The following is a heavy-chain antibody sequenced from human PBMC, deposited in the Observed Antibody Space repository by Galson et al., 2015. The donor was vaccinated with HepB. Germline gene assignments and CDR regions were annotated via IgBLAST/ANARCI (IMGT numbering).Heavy chain of an antibody. D-gene: IGHD3-3*01. Sequence: SVKVSCKASGGTFSSYTINWVRQAPGQGLEWMGRIIPILGIANYAQKFQGRVTITADKSTSTAYMELSSLRSEDTAVYYCARVPPPNDFWSGYFPWGQGTLVTVSS. V-gene: IGHV1-69*02. CDR1: GGTFSSYT. CDR2: IIPILGIA. J-gene: IGHJ5*02. CDR3: ARVPPPNDFWSGYFP.